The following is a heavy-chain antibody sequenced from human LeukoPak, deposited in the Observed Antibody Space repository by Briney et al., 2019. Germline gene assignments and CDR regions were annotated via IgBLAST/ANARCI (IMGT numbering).Heavy chain of an antibody. CDR2: IYYSGST. CDR1: GGSISSSSYY. V-gene: IGHV4-39*07. Sequence: ASETLSLTCTVSGGSISSSSYYWGWIRQPPGKGLEWIGSIYYSGSTYYNPSLKSRVTISVDTSKNQFSLKLSSVTAADTAVYYCTRGGELMNFWGQGTLVTVSS. CDR3: TRGGELMNF. D-gene: IGHD1-26*01. J-gene: IGHJ4*02.